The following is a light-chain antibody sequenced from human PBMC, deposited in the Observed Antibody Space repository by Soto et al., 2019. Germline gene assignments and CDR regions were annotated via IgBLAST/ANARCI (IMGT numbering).Light chain of an antibody. CDR3: QQYNNWSPAT. V-gene: IGKV3-15*01. J-gene: IGKJ1*01. CDR2: GAS. Sequence: EIVMTQSPATLSVSPGERATLSCRASQSVSSNLAWYQQKPGQAPRLLIYGASTRATGLPARFRGRGSGPEFTLTISSLQSEDFAVYYCQQYNNWSPATFGQGTKVDI. CDR1: QSVSSN.